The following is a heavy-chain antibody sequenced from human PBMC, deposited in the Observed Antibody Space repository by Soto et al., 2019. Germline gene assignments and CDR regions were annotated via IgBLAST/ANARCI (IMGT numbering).Heavy chain of an antibody. V-gene: IGHV4-59*01. CDR2: IYYSGST. CDR3: ARTTDYGDYGL. J-gene: IGHJ1*01. Sequence: PSETLSLTCTVSGGSISSYYWSWIRQPPGKGLEWIGYIYYSGSTNYNPSLKSRVTISVDTSKNQFSLKLSSVTAADTAVYYCARTTDYGDYGLWGQGTLVTVSS. CDR1: GGSISSYY. D-gene: IGHD4-17*01.